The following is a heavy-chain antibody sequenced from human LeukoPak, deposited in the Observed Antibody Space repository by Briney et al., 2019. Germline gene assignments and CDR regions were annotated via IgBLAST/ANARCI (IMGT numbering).Heavy chain of an antibody. Sequence: SETLSLTCTVSGGSISSSSYYWGWIRQPPGKGLEWIGYIYYSGSTNYNPSLKSRVTISVDTSKNQFSLKLSSVTAADTAVYYCARATGFLPSSAWFDPWGQGTLVTVSS. J-gene: IGHJ5*02. D-gene: IGHD2/OR15-2a*01. CDR2: IYYSGST. CDR1: GGSISSSSYY. V-gene: IGHV4-61*05. CDR3: ARATGFLPSSAWFDP.